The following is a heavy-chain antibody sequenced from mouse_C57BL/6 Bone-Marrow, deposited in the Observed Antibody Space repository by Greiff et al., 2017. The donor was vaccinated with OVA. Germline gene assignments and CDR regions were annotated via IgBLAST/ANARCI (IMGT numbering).Heavy chain of an antibody. CDR2: INPSSGYT. V-gene: IGHV1-7*01. CDR3: ARPPQFIYYYDYYYAMDY. CDR1: GYTFTSYW. Sequence: QVQLQQSGAELAKPGASVKLSCKASGYTFTSYWMHWVKQRPGQGLEWIGYINPSSGYTKYNQKFKDKATLTADKSSSTAYMQLSSLTYEDSAVYYCARPPQFIYYYDYYYAMDYWGQGTSVTVSS. D-gene: IGHD1-1*01. J-gene: IGHJ4*01.